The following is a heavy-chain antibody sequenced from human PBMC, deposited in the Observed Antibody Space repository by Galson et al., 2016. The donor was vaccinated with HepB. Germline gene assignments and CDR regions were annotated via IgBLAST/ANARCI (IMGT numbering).Heavy chain of an antibody. J-gene: IGHJ4*02. D-gene: IGHD3-22*01. CDR1: GFTFSSLG. Sequence: SLRLSCAASGFTFSSLGMHWVRQAPGKGLEWVAVIWYDGSNKYYADSVKGRFTISRDNSKNTLCLQMNSLRAEDTAVYYCARDAFYDTSGLVWHFDYWGQGTLVTVSS. V-gene: IGHV3-33*01. CDR2: IWYDGSNK. CDR3: ARDAFYDTSGLVWHFDY.